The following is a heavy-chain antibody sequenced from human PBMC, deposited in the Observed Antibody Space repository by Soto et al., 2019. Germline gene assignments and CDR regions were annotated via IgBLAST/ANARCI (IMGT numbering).Heavy chain of an antibody. Sequence: EVQLVESGGGLVQPGGSLRLSCEASGFTFSDHYMDWVRQAPGKGLEWDGRTRNKANSDTTEYAASVKGRFTISRDDSKNSLYLQMNSLKTEYTAVDYCSRDKAGSDDYWGQGPLVTVSS. CDR3: SRDKAGSDDY. CDR2: TRNKANSDTT. D-gene: IGHD1-26*01. V-gene: IGHV3-72*01. CDR1: GFTFSDHY. J-gene: IGHJ4*02.